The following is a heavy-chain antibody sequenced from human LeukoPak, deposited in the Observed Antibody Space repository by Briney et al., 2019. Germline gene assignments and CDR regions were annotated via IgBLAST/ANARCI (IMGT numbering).Heavy chain of an antibody. CDR1: GFTFSSYW. CDR2: IKQDGNEK. CDR3: ARDRPKVGATTLFDY. V-gene: IGHV3-7*01. J-gene: IGHJ4*02. Sequence: GGSLRLSCAASGFTFSSYWMSWVRQAPGKGLEWVANIKQDGNEKYYVDSVKGRFTISRDNAKNSLYLQMNSLRAEDTAVYYCARDRPKVGATTLFDYWGQGTLVTVSS. D-gene: IGHD1-26*01.